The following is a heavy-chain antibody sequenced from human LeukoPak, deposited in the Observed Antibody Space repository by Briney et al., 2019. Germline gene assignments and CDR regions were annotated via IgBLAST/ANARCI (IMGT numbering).Heavy chain of an antibody. V-gene: IGHV4-39*07. CDR2: IHYSGST. CDR1: GGSISSSSYF. D-gene: IGHD2-15*01. CDR3: ARVRCSGGSCPYYYHNYYMDV. J-gene: IGHJ6*03. Sequence: SETLSLTCTVSGGSISSSSYFWAWIRQPPGKGLEWIGSIHYSGSTYYNPSLQSRVTISIDTSKNQFSLRLRFVTAADTAVYYCARVRCSGGSCPYYYHNYYMDVWGKGTTVTVSS.